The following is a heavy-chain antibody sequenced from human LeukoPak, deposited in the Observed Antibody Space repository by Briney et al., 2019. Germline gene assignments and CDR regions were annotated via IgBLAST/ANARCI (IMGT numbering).Heavy chain of an antibody. D-gene: IGHD3-10*01. CDR1: GFTVNNNY. V-gene: IGHV3-53*01. CDR2: IYSGGST. Sequence: GGSLRLSCAASGFTVNNNYMSWVRQAPGKGLEWVSLIYSGGSTYYADSVKGRFTISRDASKNALYLQMNSLRAEDTAVYYCAISGLGFGEFRGLDYWGQGTLVTVSS. CDR3: AISGLGFGEFRGLDY. J-gene: IGHJ4*02.